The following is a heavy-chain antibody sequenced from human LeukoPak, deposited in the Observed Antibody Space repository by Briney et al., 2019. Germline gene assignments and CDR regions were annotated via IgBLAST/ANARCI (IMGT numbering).Heavy chain of an antibody. Sequence: ASAKVSCKVSGYTVTELSMHWVRQAPGKGLEWMGGLDPEDGETIYAQKFQGRVTMTEDTSTDTAYMELSSLRSEDTAVYYCATDLRLQWLVGSFAPLDVWGKGTTVTVSS. CDR3: ATDLRLQWLVGSFAPLDV. CDR1: GYTVTELS. V-gene: IGHV1-24*01. J-gene: IGHJ6*04. CDR2: LDPEDGET. D-gene: IGHD6-19*01.